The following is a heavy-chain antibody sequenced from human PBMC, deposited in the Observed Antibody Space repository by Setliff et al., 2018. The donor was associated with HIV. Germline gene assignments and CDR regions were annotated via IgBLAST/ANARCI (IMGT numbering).Heavy chain of an antibody. Sequence: TLSLTCSVSGGSLSSGSHYCTWLRQAAGKGLEWIGHFYTSGTTNYNPSLESRVTISVDTSKNKFSLKLSSVTAADAAVYYCATLPWGFGGSRAFEIWGQGTTVTVSS. J-gene: IGHJ3*02. D-gene: IGHD3-10*01. V-gene: IGHV4-61*09. CDR3: ATLPWGFGGSRAFEI. CDR1: GGSLSSGSHY. CDR2: FYTSGTT.